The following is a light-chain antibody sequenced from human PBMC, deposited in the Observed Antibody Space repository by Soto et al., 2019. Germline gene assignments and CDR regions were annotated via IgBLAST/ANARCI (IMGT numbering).Light chain of an antibody. CDR2: GAS. Sequence: IVMTKSPATLSVLPREGRTLSCRANQSVSSKLAWYQQKPGQAPRLLIYGASTRATGIPDRFSGSGSGTDFTLTIIRLDPEDFAVYYCQQYDISPWTFGQGTKVDIK. V-gene: IGKV3D-15*01. J-gene: IGKJ1*01. CDR3: QQYDISPWT. CDR1: QSVSSK.